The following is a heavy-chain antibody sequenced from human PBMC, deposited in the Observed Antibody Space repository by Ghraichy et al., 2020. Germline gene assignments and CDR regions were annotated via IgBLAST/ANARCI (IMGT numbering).Heavy chain of an antibody. CDR2: ISSTSTSM. D-gene: IGHD1-26*01. CDR1: GFTFSTYS. CDR3: AREYRGTYNAFNI. V-gene: IGHV3-21*01. J-gene: IGHJ3*02. Sequence: GGSLRLSCAASGFTFSTYSMNWVRQAPGKGLEWVSSISSTSTSMNYADSVKGRFTISRDNAKNSLYLQMNSLRAEDTAVYFCAREYRGTYNAFNIWGQGKMVTVSS.